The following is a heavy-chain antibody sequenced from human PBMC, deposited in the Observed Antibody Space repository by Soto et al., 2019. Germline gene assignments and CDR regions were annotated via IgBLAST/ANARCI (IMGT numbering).Heavy chain of an antibody. Sequence: EVQLLESGGGLVQPGGSLRLSCAASGVTFSSYAMRWVRQAPGKGLEWVSAISGSGGSTYSADSVKGRFTISRATSKNTLYMHMNSVGAEYTAVYYSAGVAWAVDGTFDYWGQGTLVTVSS. CDR2: ISGSGGST. CDR3: AGVAWAVDGTFDY. J-gene: IGHJ4*02. V-gene: IGHV3-23*01. D-gene: IGHD6-19*01. CDR1: GVTFSSYA.